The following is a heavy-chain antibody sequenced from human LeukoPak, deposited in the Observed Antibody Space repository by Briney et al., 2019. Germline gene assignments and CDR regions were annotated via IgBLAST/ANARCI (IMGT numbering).Heavy chain of an antibody. CDR1: GGSISSGSYY. J-gene: IGHJ4*02. CDR3: VWGSFPRNSFDY. D-gene: IGHD3-16*01. V-gene: IGHV4-61*02. CDR2: IYTSGST. Sequence: SQTLSLTCTVSGGSISSGSYYRSWLRQPAGKGLEWIGRIYTSGSTNYNPSLKSRVTISVDTSKNQFSLKLSSVTAADTAVYYCVWGSFPRNSFDYWGQGTLVTVSS.